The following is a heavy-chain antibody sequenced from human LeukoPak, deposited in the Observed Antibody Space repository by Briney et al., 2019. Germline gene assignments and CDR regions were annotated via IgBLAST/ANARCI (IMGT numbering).Heavy chain of an antibody. D-gene: IGHD2-15*01. V-gene: IGHV4-34*01. CDR3: ARARFGRVRMAATRYYFDY. J-gene: IGHJ4*02. Sequence: PSETLSLTCAVYGGSFSGYYWSWIRQPPGKGLEWIGEINHSGSTNYNPSLKSRVTISVDTSKNQFSLKLSSVTAADPAVYYCARARFGRVRMAATRYYFDYWGQGTLVTVSS. CDR1: GGSFSGYY. CDR2: INHSGST.